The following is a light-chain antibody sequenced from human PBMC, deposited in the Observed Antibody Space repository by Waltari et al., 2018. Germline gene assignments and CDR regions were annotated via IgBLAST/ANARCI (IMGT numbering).Light chain of an antibody. CDR1: QSVSSN. CDR2: GAS. J-gene: IGKJ1*01. CDR3: QQYNNWPQT. Sequence: EIVMTQSPATLSASPGERATLSCRASQSVSSNLAWDQQKPGQAPRLLIYGASTRATGIPARFSGSGSGTEFTLPISSLQSEDFAVYYCQQYNNWPQTFGQGTKVEIK. V-gene: IGKV3-15*01.